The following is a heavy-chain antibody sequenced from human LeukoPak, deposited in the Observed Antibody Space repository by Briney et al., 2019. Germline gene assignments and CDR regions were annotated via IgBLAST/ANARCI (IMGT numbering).Heavy chain of an antibody. CDR2: INQDGSEK. D-gene: IGHD5-24*01. J-gene: IGHJ4*02. Sequence: PGGSLRLSCAVSGLTFRSFWMSCVRQVPGKGLEWVANINQDGSEKYFVDSVKGRFTISRDNSKNSLHLQMNTLRAEDTALYYCARQRDGRFFDYWGRGTLVTVSS. CDR1: GLTFRSFW. V-gene: IGHV3-7*01. CDR3: ARQRDGRFFDY.